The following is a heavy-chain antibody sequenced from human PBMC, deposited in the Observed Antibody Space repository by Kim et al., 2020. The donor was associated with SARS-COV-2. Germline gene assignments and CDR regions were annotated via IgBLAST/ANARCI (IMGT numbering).Heavy chain of an antibody. Sequence: GGSLRLSCAASGFTFSGYGMHWVRQAPGKGLEWVAVISYDGSNKYYADSVKGRFTISRDNSRNTLYLQMNSLRAEDAAVYYCARAPGRGVVVAATPNYGMDVWGQGTTVTVSS. V-gene: IGHV3-30*03. CDR3: ARAPGRGVVVAATPNYGMDV. D-gene: IGHD2-15*01. CDR2: ISYDGSNK. J-gene: IGHJ6*02. CDR1: GFTFSGYG.